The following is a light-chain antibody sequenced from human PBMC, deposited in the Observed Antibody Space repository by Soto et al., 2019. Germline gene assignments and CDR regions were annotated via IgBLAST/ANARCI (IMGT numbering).Light chain of an antibody. CDR1: QSVSSN. CDR2: AAS. Sequence: EIVMTQSPATLSVSPGERATLSCRASQSVSSNLAWYQQKPGQAPRLLIYAASTRATGLPARFSGSGSGTEFTLNRSRLQSEDFAVYYCQQYSKWPLTFGQGTKVEIQ. CDR3: QQYSKWPLT. V-gene: IGKV3-15*01. J-gene: IGKJ1*01.